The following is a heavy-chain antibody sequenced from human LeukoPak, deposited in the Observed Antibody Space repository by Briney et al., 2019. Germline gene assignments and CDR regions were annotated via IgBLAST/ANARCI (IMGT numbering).Heavy chain of an antibody. J-gene: IGHJ4*02. V-gene: IGHV4-59*08. Sequence: SETLSLTCTVSGGSFRSYYRSWIRQPPGKGLEWIGYIYYRGSTNYNPSLKSRVTMSVDTSKNQFSLKLTSVTAADTAVYYCARYSGSYLSPFDYWGQGTLVTVSS. D-gene: IGHD1-26*01. CDR1: GGSFRSYY. CDR2: IYYRGST. CDR3: ARYSGSYLSPFDY.